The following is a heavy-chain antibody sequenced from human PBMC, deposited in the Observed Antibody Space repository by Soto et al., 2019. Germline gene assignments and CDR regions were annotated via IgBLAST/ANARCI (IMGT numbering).Heavy chain of an antibody. J-gene: IGHJ6*03. CDR3: ARDAHYDILTGPWPYYYYYMDV. CDR2: IWYDGSNK. D-gene: IGHD3-9*01. V-gene: IGHV3-33*01. CDR1: GFTFSSYG. Sequence: QVQLVESGGGVVQPGRSLRLSCAASGFTFSSYGMHWVRQAPGKGLEWVAVIWYDGSNKYYADSVKGRFTISRDNSKNTVYLQMNSLRAEDTAVYYCARDAHYDILTGPWPYYYYYMDVWGKGTTVTVSS.